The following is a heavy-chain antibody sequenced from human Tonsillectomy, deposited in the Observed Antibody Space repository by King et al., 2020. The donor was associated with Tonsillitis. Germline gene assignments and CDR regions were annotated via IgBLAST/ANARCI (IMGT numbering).Heavy chain of an antibody. CDR3: ARFASGLLSFGEFREAFDV. J-gene: IGHJ3*01. Sequence: HITLKESGPTLVKPTQTLTLTCTFSGFSLTTSGLGVGWIRQPPGKALEWLALIYWDDDKRYSPSLKSRLTITKDTSKNEVVLKMTNMDPVDTATYYCARFASGLLSFGEFREAFDVWGQGTMVTVSS. D-gene: IGHD3-10*01. CDR2: IYWDDDK. V-gene: IGHV2-5*02. CDR1: GFSLTTSGLG.